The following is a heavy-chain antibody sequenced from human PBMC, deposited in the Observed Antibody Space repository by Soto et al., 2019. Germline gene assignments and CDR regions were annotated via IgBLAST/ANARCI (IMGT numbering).Heavy chain of an antibody. Sequence: QVQLVESGGGVVQPGRSLRLSCAASGFTFSSYGMHWVRQAPGKGLEWVTVISYDGNVAYYADSVKGRFTISRDNSKNTLYLQMNSLRTEDTAMYYCAKEGPITNWYFDYGVQGTLVTVSS. V-gene: IGHV3-30*18. J-gene: IGHJ4*02. CDR2: ISYDGNVA. D-gene: IGHD1-1*01. CDR3: AKEGPITNWYFDY. CDR1: GFTFSSYG.